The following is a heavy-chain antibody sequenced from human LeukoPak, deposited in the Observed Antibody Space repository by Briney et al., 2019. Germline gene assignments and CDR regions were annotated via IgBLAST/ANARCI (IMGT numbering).Heavy chain of an antibody. Sequence: GGSLRLSCAASGFTFSSYAMSWVRQAPGKGLEWVSVISGRGGTTYSADSVGGRFTISRDNSKNTLYLQMNSLRAEDTAAYYCARERGNNGGNTNGYFDYWGQGTLVTVSS. D-gene: IGHD4-23*01. V-gene: IGHV3-23*01. CDR3: ARERGNNGGNTNGYFDY. CDR2: ISGRGGTT. J-gene: IGHJ4*02. CDR1: GFTFSSYA.